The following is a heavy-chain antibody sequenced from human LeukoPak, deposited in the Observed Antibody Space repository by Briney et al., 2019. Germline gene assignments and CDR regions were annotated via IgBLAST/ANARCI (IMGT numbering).Heavy chain of an antibody. V-gene: IGHV4-4*02. CDR1: GFTFSSYAM. D-gene: IGHD6-13*01. J-gene: IGHJ4*02. Sequence: GSLRLSCAASGFTFSSYAMSWVRQPPGKGLEWIGEISYSGTANYNPSLKSRLTISADKSKNQFSLRLSSVTAADTAMYYCAREMQPISSRHYFDYWGQGTLVTVSS. CDR3: AREMQPISSRHYFDY. CDR2: ISYSGTA.